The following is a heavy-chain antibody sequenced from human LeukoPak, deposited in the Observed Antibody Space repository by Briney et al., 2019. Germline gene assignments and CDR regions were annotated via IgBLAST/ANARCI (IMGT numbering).Heavy chain of an antibody. CDR3: AKDRSTTVSNTLGYFDY. Sequence: GGSLRHSCAASGFTFSSYWLSWVRQAPGKGLECVANIKQDGSEKYYVDSVKGRFTISRDNAKNPLYLQMNSLRAEDTAVYYCAKDRSTTVSNTLGYFDYWGQGTLVTVSS. D-gene: IGHD2/OR15-2a*01. V-gene: IGHV3-7*03. CDR1: GFTFSSYW. J-gene: IGHJ4*02. CDR2: IKQDGSEK.